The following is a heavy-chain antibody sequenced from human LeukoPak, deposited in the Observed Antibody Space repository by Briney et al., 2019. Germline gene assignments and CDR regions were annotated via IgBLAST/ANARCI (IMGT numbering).Heavy chain of an antibody. Sequence: SETLSLTCTVSGGSISRYYWSWIRQPAGKGLEWIGRIYTSGSTNYNPSLKSRVTMSVDTSKNQFSLKLSSVTAADTAVYYCARDEAWATVTTNPLDYWGQGTLVTVSS. D-gene: IGHD4-17*01. J-gene: IGHJ4*02. V-gene: IGHV4-4*07. CDR2: IYTSGST. CDR3: ARDEAWATVTTNPLDY. CDR1: GGSISRYY.